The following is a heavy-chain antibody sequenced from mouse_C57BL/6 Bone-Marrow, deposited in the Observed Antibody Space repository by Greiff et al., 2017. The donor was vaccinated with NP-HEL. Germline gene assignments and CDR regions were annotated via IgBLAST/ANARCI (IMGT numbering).Heavy chain of an antibody. J-gene: IGHJ1*03. Sequence: VQLQQSGAELIRPGTSVKVSCKASGYAFTNYLIEWVEQRPGQGLEWIGVINPGSGGTNYNEKFKGKATLTADKSSSTAYMQLSSLTSEDSAVYFCARELRWYFDVWGTGTTVTVSS. CDR1: GYAFTNYL. CDR3: ARELRWYFDV. V-gene: IGHV1-54*01. CDR2: INPGSGGT. D-gene: IGHD2-4*01.